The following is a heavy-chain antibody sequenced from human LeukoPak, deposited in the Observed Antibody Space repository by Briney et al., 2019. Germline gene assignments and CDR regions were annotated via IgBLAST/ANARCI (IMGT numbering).Heavy chain of an antibody. D-gene: IGHD5-18*01. CDR3: ARGVTRGYSYGYAFDI. CDR2: MNPNSGNT. CDR1: GYTFTSYD. Sequence: ASVKVSCKASGYTFTSYDINWVRQATGQGLEWMGWMNPNSGNTGYAQKFQGRVTITRNTSISTAYMELSSLRSEDTAVYYCARGVTRGYSYGYAFDIRGQGTMVTVSS. J-gene: IGHJ3*02. V-gene: IGHV1-8*03.